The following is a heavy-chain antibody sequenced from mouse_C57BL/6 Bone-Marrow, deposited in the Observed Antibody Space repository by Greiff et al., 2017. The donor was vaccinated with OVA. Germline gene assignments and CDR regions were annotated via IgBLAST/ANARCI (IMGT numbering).Heavy chain of an antibody. Sequence: QVQLQQSGAELARPGASVKLSCKASGYTFTSYGISWVKQRTGQGLEWIGEIYPRSGNTYYNEKFKGKATLTADKSSSTAYMELRSLTSEDSAVYFCARIRDYYYGTGYYFDYWGQGTTLTVSS. CDR3: ARIRDYYYGTGYYFDY. V-gene: IGHV1-81*01. CDR1: GYTFTSYG. D-gene: IGHD1-1*01. CDR2: IYPRSGNT. J-gene: IGHJ2*01.